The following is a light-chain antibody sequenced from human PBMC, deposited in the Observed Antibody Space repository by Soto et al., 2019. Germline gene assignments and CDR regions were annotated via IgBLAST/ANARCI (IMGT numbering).Light chain of an antibody. Sequence: DIQMTQSPSTLSASVGDRVTITCRASQSISSWWAWYQQKPGKAPKLLIDKASSLESGVPSRFSGSGSGTEFTLTISSLQPDDFATYYCQQYNSYWTFGQGTKVEIK. V-gene: IGKV1-5*03. CDR1: QSISSW. J-gene: IGKJ1*01. CDR3: QQYNSYWT. CDR2: KAS.